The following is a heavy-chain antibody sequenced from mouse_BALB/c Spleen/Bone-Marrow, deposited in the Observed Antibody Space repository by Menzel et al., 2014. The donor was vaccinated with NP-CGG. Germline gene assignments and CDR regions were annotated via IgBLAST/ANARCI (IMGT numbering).Heavy chain of an antibody. Sequence: VKLVESGAELMKPGASVKISCKATGYTFXSYWIEWVKQRPGHGLEWIGEILPGSDSTNYHENFKGKATFTADTSSNTAYMQLDSLTTEDSAVYFCARDSSDYLAWFAYWGQGTLVTVSA. J-gene: IGHJ3*01. V-gene: IGHV1-9*01. D-gene: IGHD3-2*01. CDR3: ARDSSDYLAWFAY. CDR1: GYTFXSYW. CDR2: ILPGSDST.